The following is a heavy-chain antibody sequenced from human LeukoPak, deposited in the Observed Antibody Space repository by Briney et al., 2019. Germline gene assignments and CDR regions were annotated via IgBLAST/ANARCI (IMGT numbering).Heavy chain of an antibody. CDR3: ASSPGYSYGDFDS. CDR1: GFTFDDYA. CDR2: ISGNSGSK. J-gene: IGHJ4*02. D-gene: IGHD5-18*01. Sequence: GRSLRLSCAASGFTFDDYAMHWVRQAPGKGLEWVSGISGNSGSKGDADSVKGRFTISRDNAKNTLYLQMNSLRAEDTAVYYCASSPGYSYGDFDSWGQGTLVTVSS. V-gene: IGHV3-9*01.